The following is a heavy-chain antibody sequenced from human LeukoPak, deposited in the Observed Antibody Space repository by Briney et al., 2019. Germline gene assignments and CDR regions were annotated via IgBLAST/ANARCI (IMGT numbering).Heavy chain of an antibody. J-gene: IGHJ6*03. CDR2: LRGGGET. CDR3: AKGGYDFFYYYYMDV. CDR1: GFSFTNYA. V-gene: IGHV3-23*01. Sequence: GGSLRLSCAASGFSFTNYAMSWVRQAPARGPEWVSSLRGGGETFYADSVKGRFTISRDNSKNTLYLQMNSLRAEDTAVYYCAKGGYDFFYYYYMDVWGKGTTVTVSS. D-gene: IGHD3-3*01.